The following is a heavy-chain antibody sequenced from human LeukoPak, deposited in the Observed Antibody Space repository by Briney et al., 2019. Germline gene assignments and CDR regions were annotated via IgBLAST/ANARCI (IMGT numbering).Heavy chain of an antibody. CDR2: IYRSGST. CDR3: ARVGYYDSSGYYRDAFDI. D-gene: IGHD3-22*01. V-gene: IGHV4-30-2*01. Sequence: SETLSLTCAVSGGSISSGGYSRSWIRQPPGKGLEWIGYIYRSGSTYYNPSLKSRVTISVDRSKNQFSLKLSSVTAADTAVYYCARVGYYDSSGYYRDAFDIWGQGTMVTVSS. J-gene: IGHJ3*02. CDR1: GGSISSGGYS.